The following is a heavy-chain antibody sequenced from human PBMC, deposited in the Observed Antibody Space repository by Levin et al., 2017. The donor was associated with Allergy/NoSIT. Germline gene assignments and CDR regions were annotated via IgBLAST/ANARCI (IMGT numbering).Heavy chain of an antibody. CDR3: ARERIVATKSGPGYDYYGMDV. CDR1: GYTFTSYD. D-gene: IGHD5-12*01. V-gene: IGHV1-8*01. CDR2: MNPNSGNT. J-gene: IGHJ6*02. Sequence: PGGSLRLSCKASGYTFTSYDINWVRQATGQGLEWMGWMNPNSGNTGYAQKFQGRVTMTRNTSISTAYMELSSLRSEDTAVYYCARERIVATKSGPGYDYYGMDVWGQGTTVTVSS.